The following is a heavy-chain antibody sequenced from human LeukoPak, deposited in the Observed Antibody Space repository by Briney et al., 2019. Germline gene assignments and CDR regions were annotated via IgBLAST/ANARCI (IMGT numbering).Heavy chain of an antibody. D-gene: IGHD3-16*02. J-gene: IGHJ4*02. Sequence: SETLSLTCAVSGGSISSGGYSWSWIRQPPGKGLEWIGYIYHSGSTYYNPSLKSRVTISVDTSKNQFSLKLSSVTAADTAVYYCARGWDNYDYVWGSYRLRYYFDYWGQGTLVTVSS. CDR1: GGSISSGGYS. CDR2: IYHSGST. CDR3: ARGWDNYDYVWGSYRLRYYFDY. V-gene: IGHV4-30-2*01.